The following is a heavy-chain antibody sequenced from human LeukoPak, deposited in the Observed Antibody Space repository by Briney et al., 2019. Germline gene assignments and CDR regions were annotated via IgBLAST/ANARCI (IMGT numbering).Heavy chain of an antibody. CDR2: ISYDGTNK. CDR3: AKNFDFWSGYSKQALDY. D-gene: IGHD3-3*01. Sequence: GGSLRLSCAASGFTFSSYWMHWVRQAPGKGLEWVAVISYDGTNKFYADSVKGRFTISRDNTKNTLYLQMNSLRAEDTAVYFCAKNFDFWSGYSKQALDYWGQGSLVTVSS. J-gene: IGHJ4*02. CDR1: GFTFSSYW. V-gene: IGHV3-30*18.